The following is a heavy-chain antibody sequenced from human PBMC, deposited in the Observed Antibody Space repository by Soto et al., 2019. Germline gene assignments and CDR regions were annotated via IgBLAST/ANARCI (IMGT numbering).Heavy chain of an antibody. J-gene: IGHJ6*02. D-gene: IGHD3-10*01. CDR3: ASRDITMVRGVYYYYGMDV. V-gene: IGHV3-7*05. CDR2: IKQDGSEK. CDR1: GFTFSSYW. Sequence: EVQLVESGGGLVQPGGSLRLSCAASGFTFSSYWMSWVRQAPGKGLEWVANIKQDGSEKYYVDVVKGRFTISRDNAKYSLYLQMNSLRAEDTAVYYCASRDITMVRGVYYYYGMDVWGQGTTVTVSS.